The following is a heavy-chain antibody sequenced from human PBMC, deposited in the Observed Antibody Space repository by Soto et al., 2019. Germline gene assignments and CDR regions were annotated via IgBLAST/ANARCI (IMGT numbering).Heavy chain of an antibody. CDR1: GSTFSSYE. V-gene: IGHV3-48*03. J-gene: IGHJ4*02. CDR2: ISSGSSSM. CDR3: ARDLGVGEAGFEY. D-gene: IGHD6-13*01. Sequence: GGSLRLSYEVSGSTFSSYEMYWVRQGPGRGLKWVSYISSGSSSMCYAGSVKGRFTISRDNVKNSLYLQMTSLRAEDTAVYYCARDLGVGEAGFEYWGQGTLVTVSS.